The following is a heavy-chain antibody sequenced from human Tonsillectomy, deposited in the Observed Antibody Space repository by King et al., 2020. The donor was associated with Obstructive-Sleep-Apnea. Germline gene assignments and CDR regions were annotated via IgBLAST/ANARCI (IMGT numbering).Heavy chain of an antibody. D-gene: IGHD3-3*01. V-gene: IGHV1-18*04. CDR1: GYTFTSYG. CDR3: ARGLLTDYDFWSGYLYGMDV. J-gene: IGHJ6*02. Sequence: QLVQSGAEVKKPGASVKVSCKASGYTFTSYGISWVRQAPGQGLEWMGWISAYNGNTNYAQKLQGRVTMTTDTSTSTAYMALRSLRSDDTAVYYCARGLLTDYDFWSGYLYGMDVWGQGTTVTVSS. CDR2: ISAYNGNT.